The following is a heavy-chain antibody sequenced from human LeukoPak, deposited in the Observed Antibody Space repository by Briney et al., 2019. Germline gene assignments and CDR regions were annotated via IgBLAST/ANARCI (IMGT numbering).Heavy chain of an antibody. V-gene: IGHV3-69-1*02. D-gene: IGHD2-8*01. CDR2: ITSTSRTI. J-gene: IGHJ4*02. Sequence: GGSLRLSCEVSGFTFTDYSMHWVRQAPGKGLEWASSITSTSRTIFYADSVEGRFTISRDNAKNTVSLVMNCLRTEDAAIYYCARDFPDNALFDLWGQGTLVSVSS. CDR1: GFTFTDYS. CDR3: ARDFPDNALFDL.